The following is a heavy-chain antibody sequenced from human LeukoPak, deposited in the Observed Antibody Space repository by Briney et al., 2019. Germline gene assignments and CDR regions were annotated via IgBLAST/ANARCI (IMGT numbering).Heavy chain of an antibody. CDR1: CGSISGGFYY. Sequence: SETLSLTCTFSCGSISGGFYYWTWIRQHPGKGLEWIGYIYYSGSTYYNPSLKSRVTISIDTSKNQFSLKLSSVTAADTAVYYCARGGHGSGSYYAESFDYWGQGTLVTVSS. CDR3: ARGGHGSGSYYAESFDY. D-gene: IGHD3-10*01. J-gene: IGHJ4*02. CDR2: IYYSGST. V-gene: IGHV4-31*03.